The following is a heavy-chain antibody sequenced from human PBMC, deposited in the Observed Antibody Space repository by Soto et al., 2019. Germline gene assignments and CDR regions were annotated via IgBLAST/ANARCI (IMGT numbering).Heavy chain of an antibody. CDR1: GFTLSNYW. J-gene: IGHJ4*02. CDR3: GRELGLAY. CDR2: INKDGSQK. Sequence: GGSLRLSCAASGFTLSNYWMTWVRQAPGKGLEWVANINKDGSQKNYVDSVKGRFPIARDNGQNSLALQINCLRVEDTAVYYCGRELGLAYWGQGALVTVSS. V-gene: IGHV3-7*03. D-gene: IGHD7-27*01.